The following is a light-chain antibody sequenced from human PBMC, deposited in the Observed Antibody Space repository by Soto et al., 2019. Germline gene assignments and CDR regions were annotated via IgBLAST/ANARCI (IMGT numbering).Light chain of an antibody. CDR2: DAS. Sequence: EIVLTQSPGTLSLSPGERATLSCRASQSVNNNYVAWYQQKPGQAPRLLIFDASSRATGTPARFSGSGSGTDFTLTISSLEPEDFALYHCLQRSAWPLTFGPGTKVDIK. J-gene: IGKJ3*01. V-gene: IGKV3D-20*02. CDR3: LQRSAWPLT. CDR1: QSVNNNY.